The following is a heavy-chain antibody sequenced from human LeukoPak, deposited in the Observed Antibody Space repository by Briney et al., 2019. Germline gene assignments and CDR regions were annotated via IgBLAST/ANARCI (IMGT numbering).Heavy chain of an antibody. J-gene: IGHJ6*03. Sequence: GGSLRLSCAASGFIFSDYDMNWVRQAPGKGLEWLSSISSTGNYIYDAESVKGRFTISRDNAKNALYLQMNSLRAEDTAVYYCAREYYFYHMDGWGEGTTVTVSS. CDR1: GFIFSDYD. V-gene: IGHV3-21*01. CDR2: ISSTGNYI. CDR3: AREYYFYHMDG.